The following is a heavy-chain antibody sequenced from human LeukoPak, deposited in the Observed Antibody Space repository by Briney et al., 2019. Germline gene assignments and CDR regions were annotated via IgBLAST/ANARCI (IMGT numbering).Heavy chain of an antibody. Sequence: GGSLRLSCEGSAFIFSGHWMNWVRQTPGKGLEWVSVIYSGGSTYYADSVKGRFTISRDNSKNTLYLQMNSLRAENTAVYYCARDRTHDYWGQGTLVTVSS. CDR1: AFIFSGHW. CDR2: IYSGGST. CDR3: ARDRTHDY. J-gene: IGHJ4*02. V-gene: IGHV3-53*01.